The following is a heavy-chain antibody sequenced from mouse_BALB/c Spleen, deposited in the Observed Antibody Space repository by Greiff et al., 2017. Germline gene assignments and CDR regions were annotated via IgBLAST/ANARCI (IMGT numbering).Heavy chain of an antibody. D-gene: IGHD1-1*01. Sequence: EVHLVESGGGLVQPGGSLKLSCAASGFTFSSYGMSWVRQTPDKRLELVATINSNGGSTYYPDSVKGRFTISRDNAKNTLYLQMSSLKSEDTAMYYCASLYYYGSRYFDVWGAGTTVTVSS. V-gene: IGHV5-6-3*01. CDR1: GFTFSSYG. CDR2: INSNGGST. CDR3: ASLYYYGSRYFDV. J-gene: IGHJ1*01.